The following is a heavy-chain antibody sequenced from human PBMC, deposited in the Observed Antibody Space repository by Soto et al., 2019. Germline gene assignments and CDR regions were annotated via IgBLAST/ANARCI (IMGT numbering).Heavy chain of an antibody. Sequence: LRLSFTSSGFTFSIFGMSWVRQAPGKGLEWVSDISGSGGSTNYADSVKGRFTVSRDNSKNTLYVQMNSLRAEDTAVYYCAKGAAAGTGTTIEYWGQGTLVTVSS. CDR2: ISGSGGST. V-gene: IGHV3-23*01. J-gene: IGHJ4*02. D-gene: IGHD1-7*01. CDR3: AKGAAAGTGTTIEY. CDR1: GFTFSIFG.